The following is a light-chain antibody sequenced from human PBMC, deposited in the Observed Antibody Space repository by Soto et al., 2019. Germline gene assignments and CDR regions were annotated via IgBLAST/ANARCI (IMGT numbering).Light chain of an antibody. V-gene: IGLV2-14*01. J-gene: IGLJ1*01. CDR1: SSDVGAYTS. Sequence: QAALTQPASVSGSPGQSITISCTGSSSDVGAYTSVSWYQPHPGKAPKVMIYKVSNRPSGASNRFSSSKSGNTASLTISGLQAEDEGHYYCSSYTRDHRSYVFVTGTKVTVL. CDR2: KVS. CDR3: SSYTRDHRSYV.